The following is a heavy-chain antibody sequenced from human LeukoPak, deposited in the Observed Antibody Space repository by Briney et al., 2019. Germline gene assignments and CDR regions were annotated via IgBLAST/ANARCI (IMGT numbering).Heavy chain of an antibody. CDR2: ISSSSSTI. CDR3: ARSMVRGGYAFDI. CDR1: GFTFSSYS. J-gene: IGHJ3*02. Sequence: GGSLRLSCAASGFTFSSYSMNWVRQAPGKELEWVSYISSSSSTIYYADSVKGRFTISRDNAKNSLYLQMNSLRDEDTAVYYCARSMVRGGYAFDIWGQGTMVTVSS. V-gene: IGHV3-48*02. D-gene: IGHD3-10*01.